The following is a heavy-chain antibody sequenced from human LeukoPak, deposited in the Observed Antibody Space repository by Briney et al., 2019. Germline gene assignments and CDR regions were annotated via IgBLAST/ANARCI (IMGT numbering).Heavy chain of an antibody. D-gene: IGHD6-19*01. Sequence: SDTLSLTCTVSDSSITSTYYWAWFRQPPGKGLEWIATVFRLQTVRTFNNPSLESRVTVSLDLSQNQFSLKLTSVTAADTAVYYCATLDITSSSGWYFRSWGQGTLVIVSS. CDR2: VFRLQTVRT. V-gene: IGHV4-38-2*02. J-gene: IGHJ5*02. CDR1: DSSITSTYY. CDR3: ATLDITSSSGWYFRS.